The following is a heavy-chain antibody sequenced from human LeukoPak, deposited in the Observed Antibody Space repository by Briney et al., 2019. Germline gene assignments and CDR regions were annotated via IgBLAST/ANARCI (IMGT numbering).Heavy chain of an antibody. CDR2: IIPIFGTA. CDR1: GGTFSSYA. Sequence: SVKVSCKASGGTFSSYAISWVRQAPGQGLEWMGGIIPIFGTANYAQKFQGRVTITTDESTSTAYMELSSLRSEDTAVYYCASGAVAGRHYYYYMDVWGKGTTVTVSS. D-gene: IGHD6-19*01. CDR3: ASGAVAGRHYYYYMDV. V-gene: IGHV1-69*05. J-gene: IGHJ6*03.